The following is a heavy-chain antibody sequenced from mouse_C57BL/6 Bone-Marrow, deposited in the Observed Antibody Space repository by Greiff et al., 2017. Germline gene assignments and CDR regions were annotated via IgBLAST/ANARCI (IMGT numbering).Heavy chain of an antibody. Sequence: QVQLQQPGAELVMPGASVKLSCKASGYTFTSYWMHWVKQRPGQGLEWIGEIDPSDSYTNYNQKFKGKSTLTVDKSSSTAYMQLSSLTSEDSAVYYYARRTYYYGSSYSRDYFDYWGQGTTLTVSS. V-gene: IGHV1-69*01. CDR1: GYTFTSYW. CDR2: IDPSDSYT. D-gene: IGHD1-1*01. J-gene: IGHJ2*01. CDR3: ARRTYYYGSSYSRDYFDY.